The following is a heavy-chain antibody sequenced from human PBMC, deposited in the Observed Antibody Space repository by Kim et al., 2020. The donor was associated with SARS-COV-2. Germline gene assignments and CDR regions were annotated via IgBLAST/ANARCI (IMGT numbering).Heavy chain of an antibody. D-gene: IGHD3-10*02. Sequence: GGSLRLSCAASGFTFSSYAMHWVRQAPGKGLEWVAVISYDGSNKYYADSVKGRFTISRDNSKNTLYLQMNSLRAEDTAVYYCASCSGSYYSWFDPWGQGTLVTVSS. V-gene: IGHV3-30-3*01. J-gene: IGHJ5*02. CDR1: GFTFSSYA. CDR2: ISYDGSNK. CDR3: ASCSGSYYSWFDP.